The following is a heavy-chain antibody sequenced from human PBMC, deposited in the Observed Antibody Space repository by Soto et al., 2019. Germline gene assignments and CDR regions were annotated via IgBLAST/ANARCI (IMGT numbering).Heavy chain of an antibody. Sequence: GGSLRLSCAASGFTFSSYAMSWVRQAPGKGLEWVSAISGSGGSTYYADSVKGRFTISRDNSKNTLYLQMNSLRAEDTAVYYCAKDTTYYDSSGYYPGYFDYWGQGTLVTVSS. V-gene: IGHV3-23*01. D-gene: IGHD3-22*01. CDR3: AKDTTYYDSSGYYPGYFDY. CDR1: GFTFSSYA. J-gene: IGHJ4*02. CDR2: ISGSGGST.